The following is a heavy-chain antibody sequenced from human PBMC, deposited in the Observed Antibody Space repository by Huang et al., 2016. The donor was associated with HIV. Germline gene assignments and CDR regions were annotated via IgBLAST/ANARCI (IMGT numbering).Heavy chain of an antibody. CDR1: GYDFGSYG. V-gene: IGHV1-18*01. Sequence: QVQLVQSGGEVMQPGASVRVSCKASGYDFGSYGMSWVRQAPGQGRECLGVIGSDSRDTSSAQKFQGRVTMTTDTSTTTTYMELRSLRSDDTAMYYCARDPYYSNRWKRNDASFLWGQGTMITVSS. CDR3: ARDPYYSNRWKRNDASFL. J-gene: IGHJ3*01. D-gene: IGHD4-4*01. CDR2: IGSDSRDT.